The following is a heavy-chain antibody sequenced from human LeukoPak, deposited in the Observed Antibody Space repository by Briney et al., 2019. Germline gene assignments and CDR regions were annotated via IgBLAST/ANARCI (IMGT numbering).Heavy chain of an antibody. CDR3: AREVDIVVVPAAPSDAFDI. CDR1: GFTFSSYS. J-gene: IGHJ3*02. D-gene: IGHD2-2*01. Sequence: GGSLRLSCAASGFTFSSYSMNWVRQAPGKGLEWVSSISSSSSYIYYADSVKGRFTISRDNAKNSLYLQMNSLRAEDTAVCYCAREVDIVVVPAAPSDAFDIWGQGTMVTVSS. CDR2: ISSSSSYI. V-gene: IGHV3-21*01.